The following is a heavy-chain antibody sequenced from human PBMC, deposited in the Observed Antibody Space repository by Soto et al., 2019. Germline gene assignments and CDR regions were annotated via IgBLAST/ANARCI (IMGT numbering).Heavy chain of an antibody. CDR1: GFTFSSYA. CDR2: ISGSGGST. D-gene: IGHD3-3*01. J-gene: IGHJ6*02. CDR3: AKGQDDFWSGYSHRGYYYYYGMDV. Sequence: PGGSLRLSCAASGFTFSSYAMSWVRQAPGKGLEWVSAISGSGGSTYYADSVKGRFTISRDNSKNTLYLQMNSLRAEDTAVYYCAKGQDDFWSGYSHRGYYYYYGMDVWGQGTTVTVSS. V-gene: IGHV3-23*01.